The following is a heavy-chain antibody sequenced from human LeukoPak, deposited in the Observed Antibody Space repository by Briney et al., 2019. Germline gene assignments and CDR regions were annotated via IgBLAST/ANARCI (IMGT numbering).Heavy chain of an antibody. CDR3: ATGSVDY. CDR2: ISGNSGSI. D-gene: IGHD6-19*01. J-gene: IGHJ4*02. Sequence: GGSLRLSCAASGFTFGDYGMHWVRQAPGQGLEWVAGISGNSGSINYADSVRGRFTISRDNAKNILHLQMNSLRVEDMAFYYCATGSVDYWGQGTLVTVSS. V-gene: IGHV3-9*03. CDR1: GFTFGDYG.